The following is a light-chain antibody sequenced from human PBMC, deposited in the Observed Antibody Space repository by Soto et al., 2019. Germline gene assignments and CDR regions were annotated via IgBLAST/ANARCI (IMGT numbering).Light chain of an antibody. CDR1: RSGRSY. CDR2: DTS. Sequence: IVLTQSPATLSLSPGERATLSCRASRSGRSYLAWYQQKPGQAPRLLIRDTSKRATGIPARFSGAGSGTDFTLTITSLEPEDSAVYYCQHRNNWPREWTFGQGTKVEIK. J-gene: IGKJ1*01. V-gene: IGKV3-11*01. CDR3: QHRNNWPREWT.